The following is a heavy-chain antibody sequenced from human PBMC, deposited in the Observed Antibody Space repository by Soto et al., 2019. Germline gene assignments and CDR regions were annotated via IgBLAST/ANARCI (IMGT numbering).Heavy chain of an antibody. V-gene: IGHV3-73*01. CDR2: IRSKANSYAT. D-gene: IGHD3-3*01. CDR3: TSVLRFLEWLPSDYYYYYMDV. CDR1: GFTFSGSA. J-gene: IGHJ6*03. Sequence: EVQLVESGGGLVQPGGSLKLSCAASGFTFSGSAMHWVRQASGKGLEWVGRIRSKANSYATADAASVKGRFTISRDDSKNTAYLQMNSLKTEDTAVYYCTSVLRFLEWLPSDYYYYYMDVWGKGTTVTVSS.